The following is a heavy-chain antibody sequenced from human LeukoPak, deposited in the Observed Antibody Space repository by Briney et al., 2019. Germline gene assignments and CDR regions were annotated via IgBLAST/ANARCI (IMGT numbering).Heavy chain of an antibody. CDR3: ARDLSGDGYNKFDY. Sequence: GGSLRLSCAASGFTFSNYIMNWVRQAPGKGLELVSSISTGSRHIYYAASVKGRFTISRDDVKSSLCLQMNSLRAEDTAVYYCARDLSGDGYNKFDYWGQGTLVTVSP. CDR1: GFTFSNYI. V-gene: IGHV3-21*01. CDR2: ISTGSRHI. J-gene: IGHJ4*02. D-gene: IGHD5-24*01.